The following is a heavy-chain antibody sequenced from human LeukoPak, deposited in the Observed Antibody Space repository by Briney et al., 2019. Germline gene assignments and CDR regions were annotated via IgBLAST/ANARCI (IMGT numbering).Heavy chain of an antibody. CDR1: GFSLSTSEMC. Sequence: SGPALVKPTQTLTLTCTFSGFSLSTSEMCVNWIRQPPGKALEWLAHVDWDDDKYYSTSLKTRLTISKDTSKSQVVLTMTNMDPVDTATYYCVRSYYSDSSGYFFDYWGQGTLVTVSS. V-gene: IGHV2-70*13. J-gene: IGHJ4*02. D-gene: IGHD3-22*01. CDR3: VRSYYSDSSGYFFDY. CDR2: VDWDDDK.